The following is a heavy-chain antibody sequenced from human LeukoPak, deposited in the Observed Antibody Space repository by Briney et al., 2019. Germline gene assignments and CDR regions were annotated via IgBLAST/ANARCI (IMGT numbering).Heavy chain of an antibody. CDR1: GYTFTSYD. Sequence: ASVKVSCKASGYTFTSYDINWVRQATGQGLEWMGWMNPNSGNTGYAQKFQGRVTMTRNTSISTAYMELSSLRSEDTAVYYCARGQRNRRGHYWFDPWGQGTLVTVSS. CDR2: MNPNSGNT. CDR3: ARGQRNRRGHYWFDP. V-gene: IGHV1-8*01. J-gene: IGHJ5*02. D-gene: IGHD2/OR15-2a*01.